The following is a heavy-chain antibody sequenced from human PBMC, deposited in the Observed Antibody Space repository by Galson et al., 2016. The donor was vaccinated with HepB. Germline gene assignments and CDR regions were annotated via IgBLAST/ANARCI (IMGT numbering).Heavy chain of an antibody. CDR2: IIPVFGTA. V-gene: IGHV1-69*13. CDR3: ARPNTVGPTKHYFDH. CDR1: GGSFNVYG. J-gene: IGHJ4*02. D-gene: IGHD4-11*01. Sequence: SVKVSCKASGGSFNVYGITWVRQAPGQGLEWMGGIIPVFGTANYAQKFKGRVTITADESTKIVYMELNSLRSEDTAMYYCARPNTVGPTKHYFDHWGQGTLVTVSS.